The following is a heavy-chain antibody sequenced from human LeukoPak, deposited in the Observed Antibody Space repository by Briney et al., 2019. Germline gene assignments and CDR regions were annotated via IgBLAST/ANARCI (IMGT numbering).Heavy chain of an antibody. CDR3: AKDIGEGGGATFDY. V-gene: IGHV3-43D*03. CDR2: ISWDGGST. J-gene: IGHJ4*02. Sequence: GGSLRLSCAASGFTFDDYAMHWVRQAPGKGLEWVSLISWDGGSTYYADSVKGRFTISRDNSKNSLYLQMNSLRAEDTALYYCAKDIGEGGGATFDYWGQGTLVTVSS. D-gene: IGHD1-26*01. CDR1: GFTFDDYA.